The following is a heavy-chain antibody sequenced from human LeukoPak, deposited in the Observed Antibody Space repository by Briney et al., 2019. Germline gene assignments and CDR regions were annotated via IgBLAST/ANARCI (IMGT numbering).Heavy chain of an antibody. V-gene: IGHV1-69*05. Sequence: SVKVSCKASGGTFSSYAISWVRQTPGQGLEWMGGIIPIFGTANYAQKFQGRVTITTDESTSTAYMELSSLRSEDTAVYYCASLSFTIFGVVVAFDYWGQGTLVTVSS. CDR2: IIPIFGTA. D-gene: IGHD3-3*01. CDR1: GGTFSSYA. J-gene: IGHJ4*02. CDR3: ASLSFTIFGVVVAFDY.